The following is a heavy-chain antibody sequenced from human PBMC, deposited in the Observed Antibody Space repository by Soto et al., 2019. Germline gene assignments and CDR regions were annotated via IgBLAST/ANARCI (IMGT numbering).Heavy chain of an antibody. J-gene: IGHJ4*02. CDR1: GGSISSGGYY. CDR2: IYYSGST. CDR3: ARDVGGYYDSSGYPHPGPFDY. V-gene: IGHV4-31*03. Sequence: SGTLSLTCTVSGGSISSGGYYWSWIRQHPGKGLEWIGYIYYSGSTYYNPSLKSRVIISVDTSKNQFSLKLSSVTAADTAVYYCARDVGGYYDSSGYPHPGPFDYWGKGTLVPVSS. D-gene: IGHD3-22*01.